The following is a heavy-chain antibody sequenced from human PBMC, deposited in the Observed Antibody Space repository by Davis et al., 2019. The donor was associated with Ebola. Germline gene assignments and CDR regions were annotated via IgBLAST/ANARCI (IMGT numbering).Heavy chain of an antibody. CDR2: IYHSGST. CDR1: GGSISSSNW. Sequence: SETLSLTCAVSGGSISSSNWWSWVRQPPGKGLEWIGEIYHSGSTNYNPSLKSRVTISVDKSKNQFSLKLSSVTAADTAVYYCARYYYDSSGYSSYWGQGTLVTVSS. V-gene: IGHV4-4*02. CDR3: ARYYYDSSGYSSY. J-gene: IGHJ4*02. D-gene: IGHD3-22*01.